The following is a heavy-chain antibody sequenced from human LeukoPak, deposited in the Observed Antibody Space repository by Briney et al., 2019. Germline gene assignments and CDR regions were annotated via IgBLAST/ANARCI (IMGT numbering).Heavy chain of an antibody. V-gene: IGHV1-69*16. J-gene: IGHJ5*02. CDR1: GGTFSNYT. Sequence: SVKVSCKASGGTFSNYTINWVRQAPGQGLEWMGRIIPILGTANYAQTFQGRVTITTDESTSTAYMELSSLRSEDTAVYYCARAGYSSSWYDWFDPWGQGTLVTVSS. CDR2: IIPILGTA. D-gene: IGHD6-13*01. CDR3: ARAGYSSSWYDWFDP.